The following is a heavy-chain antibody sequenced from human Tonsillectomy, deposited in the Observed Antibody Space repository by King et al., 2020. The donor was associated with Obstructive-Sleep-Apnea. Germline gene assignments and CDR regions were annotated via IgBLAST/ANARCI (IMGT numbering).Heavy chain of an antibody. CDR3: ARPSYGSGSYHTDY. Sequence: QLVQSGAEGRKPGESLKISCKGSGYSFSTYWIGWVRQMPGKGLEWMGIIYPGDSDTRYSPSFQGQVTISADKSISTAYLQWNSLKASDTAMYYCARPSYGSGSYHTDYWGQGTLVTVSS. CDR1: GYSFSTYW. D-gene: IGHD3-10*01. J-gene: IGHJ4*02. V-gene: IGHV5-51*01. CDR2: IYPGDSDT.